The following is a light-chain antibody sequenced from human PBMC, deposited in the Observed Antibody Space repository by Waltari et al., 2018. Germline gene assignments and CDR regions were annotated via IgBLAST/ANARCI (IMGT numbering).Light chain of an antibody. CDR3: SSYTSSSTRDV. J-gene: IGLJ1*01. V-gene: IGLV2-14*03. CDR1: SSDVGGHDS. CDR2: GVS. Sequence: QSALTQPASVSGSPGQSVTISCTGTSSDVGGHDSVSWYQQHPGNAPKLMIYGVSNRPSGVSKRFSGSKSGNTASRTISGLQAEDEADYYCSSYTSSSTRDVFGAGTKVTVL.